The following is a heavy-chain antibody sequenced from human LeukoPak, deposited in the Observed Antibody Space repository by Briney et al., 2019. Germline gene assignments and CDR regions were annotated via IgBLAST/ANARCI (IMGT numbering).Heavy chain of an antibody. CDR1: GFTVSSNY. V-gene: IGHV3-53*01. Sequence: PGGSLRLSCAASGFTVSSNYMSWVRQAPGKGLEWVSVIYSGGSTYYADSVKGRFTISRDNSKNTLYLQINSLRAEDMAVYYCARDYYDSSGQNWFDPWGQGTLVTVSS. J-gene: IGHJ5*02. D-gene: IGHD3-22*01. CDR3: ARDYYDSSGQNWFDP. CDR2: IYSGGST.